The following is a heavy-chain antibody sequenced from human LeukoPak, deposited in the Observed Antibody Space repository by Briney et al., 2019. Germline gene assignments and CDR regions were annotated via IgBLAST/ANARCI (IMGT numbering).Heavy chain of an antibody. V-gene: IGHV3-74*01. CDR1: GLTFSKYS. D-gene: IGHD5-18*01. CDR2: INTDGSST. J-gene: IGHJ4*02. Sequence: GVSLRLSYAAAGLTFSKYSMQWLRQAPGKGRVWEERINTDGSSTDYADSVKGQFCSSGDNAKNTLYLQMTSMRAEDTAVYCCAIPGYTYGQFEYWSQGALITVTS. CDR3: AIPGYTYGQFEY.